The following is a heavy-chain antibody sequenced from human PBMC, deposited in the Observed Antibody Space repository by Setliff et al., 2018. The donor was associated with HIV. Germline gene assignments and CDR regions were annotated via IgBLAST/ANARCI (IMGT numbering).Heavy chain of an antibody. D-gene: IGHD6-19*01. CDR3: ARGRTQWPNYNYFDP. CDR1: GGSISSRSYY. V-gene: IGHV4-61*02. J-gene: IGHJ5*02. Sequence: TLSLTCTVSGGSISSRSYYWSWLRQPAGKGLEWIGRIYSNGNTNYNPSLKSRVTISVDTSKSQFSLKLSSLTAADTAVYYCARGRTQWPNYNYFDPWGLGTLVTVSS. CDR2: IYSNGNT.